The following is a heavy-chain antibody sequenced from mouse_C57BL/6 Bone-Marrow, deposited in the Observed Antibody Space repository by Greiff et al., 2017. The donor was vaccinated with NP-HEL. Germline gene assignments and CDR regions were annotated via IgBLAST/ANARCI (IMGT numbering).Heavy chain of an antibody. CDR2: IRNLAYSI. V-gene: IGHV5-15*01. CDR1: GFTFRDYG. Sequence: EVQVVESGGGLVQPGGSLKLSCAASGFTFRDYGMAWVRQAPRKGPEWVAFIRNLAYSIYYANTVTGRFTISRENAKNTLYLEMSSLRSEDTAMYYCARHEGAWFAYWGQGTLVTVSA. J-gene: IGHJ3*01. CDR3: ARHEGAWFAY.